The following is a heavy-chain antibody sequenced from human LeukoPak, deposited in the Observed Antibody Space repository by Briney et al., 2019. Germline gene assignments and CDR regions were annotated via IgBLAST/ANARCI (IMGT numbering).Heavy chain of an antibody. CDR3: ARDHLPAGALGYYMDV. V-gene: IGHV4-59*02. CDR1: GGSVSSHF. D-gene: IGHD4/OR15-4a*01. Sequence: SETLSLTCTVSGGSVSSHFWSWIRQPPGKGLEWIGYIYNSGITNYNPSLKSRVTMSVDTSKNQFSLMLRSVTAADTAVYYCARDHLPAGALGYYMDVWGKGTTVTVSS. CDR2: IYNSGIT. J-gene: IGHJ6*03.